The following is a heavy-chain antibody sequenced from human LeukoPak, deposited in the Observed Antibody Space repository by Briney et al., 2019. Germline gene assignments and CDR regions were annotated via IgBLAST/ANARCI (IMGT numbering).Heavy chain of an antibody. CDR1: GFTFSGAW. CDR2: IREDGTEK. V-gene: IGHV3-7*01. D-gene: IGHD3-22*01. J-gene: IGHJ4*02. Sequence: PGGSLRLSCTASGFTFSGAWMTWVRQAPGKGLEWVANIREDGTEKNYVDSVKGRFTISRDNAKNSLYLQMNSLRVEDTAVYYRARHVVAVGFDYWGQGTLVTVSS. CDR3: ARHVVAVGFDY.